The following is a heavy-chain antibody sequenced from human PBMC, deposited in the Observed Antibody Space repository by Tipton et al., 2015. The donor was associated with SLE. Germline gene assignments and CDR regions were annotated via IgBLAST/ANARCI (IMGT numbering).Heavy chain of an antibody. CDR1: GGSISSHY. CDR2: IYYSGTT. D-gene: IGHD3-10*01. CDR3: ARHKIYPGMEFGWFDP. J-gene: IGHJ5*02. Sequence: TLSLTCTVSGGSISSHYWSWIRQPPGKGLEWIGFIYYSGTTSYNPSLKSRVSMSIDTSKNHFSLKLSSVTAADTAIYYCARHKIYPGMEFGWFDPWGQGTLVTVSS. V-gene: IGHV4-59*08.